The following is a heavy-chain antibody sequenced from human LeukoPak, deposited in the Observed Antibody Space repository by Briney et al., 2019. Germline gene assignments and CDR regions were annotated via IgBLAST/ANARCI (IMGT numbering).Heavy chain of an antibody. D-gene: IGHD2-15*01. V-gene: IGHV3-30*02. J-gene: IGHJ3*02. CDR1: GFTFSSYG. Sequence: GGSLRLSCAASGFTFSSYGMHWVRQAPGKGLEWVAFIRYDGSNKYYADSVKGRFTISRDNSKNTLYLQMNSLRAEDTAVYYCAKGESCSGGSCYRAFDIWGQGTMVTVSS. CDR3: AKGESCSGGSCYRAFDI. CDR2: IRYDGSNK.